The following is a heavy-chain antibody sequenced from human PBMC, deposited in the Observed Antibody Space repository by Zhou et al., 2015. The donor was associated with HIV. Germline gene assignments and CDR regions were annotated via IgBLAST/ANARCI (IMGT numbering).Heavy chain of an antibody. D-gene: IGHD4-23*01. CDR1: GFTLTNAW. CDR3: TTDNGDKGFDI. V-gene: IGHV3-15*01. J-gene: IGHJ3*02. CDR2: IRGKAEGEPT. Sequence: EVRLMESGGGLIKPGGSLXLSCAASGFTLTNAWISWVRQAPGKGLEWVGRIRGKAEGEPTDYAAPVKGRFSISRDDSKNTLYLQMSSLETEDTAMYYCTTDNGDKGFDIWGQGTMVTVSS.